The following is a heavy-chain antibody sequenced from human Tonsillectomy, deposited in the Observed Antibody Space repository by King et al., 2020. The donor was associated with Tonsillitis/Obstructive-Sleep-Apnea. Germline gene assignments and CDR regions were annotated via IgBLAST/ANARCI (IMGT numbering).Heavy chain of an antibody. D-gene: IGHD7-27*01. CDR2: IYSGVST. J-gene: IGHJ6*03. Sequence: VQLVESGGGLIQPGGSLRLSCAASGFTVSSNYMSWVRQAPGKGLEWVSVIYSGVSTYYADSVKGRFTISRDNSKNTLYLQMHSLRAEDTAVYYCARDMGLTGYYYMDVWGKGTTVTVSS. CDR1: GFTVSSNY. V-gene: IGHV3-53*01. CDR3: ARDMGLTGYYYMDV.